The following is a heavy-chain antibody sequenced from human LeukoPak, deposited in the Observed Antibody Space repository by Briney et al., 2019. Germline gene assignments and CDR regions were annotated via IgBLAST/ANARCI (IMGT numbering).Heavy chain of an antibody. CDR3: ARGSAGDYVY. J-gene: IGHJ4*02. D-gene: IGHD4-17*01. CDR1: GGSISSYY. Sequence: SETLSLTCTVSGGSISSYYWSWIRQPPGKGLEWIGYIYYSGSTNYNPSLKSRVTISVDTSKNQFSLKPSSVTAADTAVYYCARGSAGDYVYWGQGTLVTVSS. V-gene: IGHV4-59*01. CDR2: IYYSGST.